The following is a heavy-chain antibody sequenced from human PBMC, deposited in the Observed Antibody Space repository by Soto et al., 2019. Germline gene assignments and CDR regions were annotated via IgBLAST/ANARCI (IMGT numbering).Heavy chain of an antibody. V-gene: IGHV4-31*03. J-gene: IGHJ6*02. D-gene: IGHD3-3*02. CDR3: ARDLQFSRLFYGMDV. CDR1: GGSISSGGYY. Sequence: PSETLSLTCTVSGGSISSGGYYWSWIRQHPGKGLEWIGYIYYTGSTYYNPSLKSRVTMSVDTSKNQFSLRLSSVTAADTAVYYRARDLQFSRLFYGMDVWGQGTTVTVSS. CDR2: IYYTGST.